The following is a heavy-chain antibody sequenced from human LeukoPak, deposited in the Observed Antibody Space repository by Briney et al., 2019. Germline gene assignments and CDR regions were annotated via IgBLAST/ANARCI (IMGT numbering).Heavy chain of an antibody. D-gene: IGHD6-19*01. CDR2: IYCSGST. CDR1: GGSISSHY. CDR3: ARDRDSSGWYWFDP. V-gene: IGHV4-59*11. Sequence: PSETLSLTCTVSGGSISSHYWSWIRQPPGKGLEWIGYIYCSGSTNYNPSLKSRVTISVDTSKNQFSLKLSSVTAADTAVYYCARDRDSSGWYWFDPWGQGTLVTVSS. J-gene: IGHJ5*02.